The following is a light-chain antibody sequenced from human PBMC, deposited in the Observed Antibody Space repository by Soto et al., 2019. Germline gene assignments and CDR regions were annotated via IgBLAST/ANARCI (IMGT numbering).Light chain of an antibody. V-gene: IGKV1-5*01. Sequence: DIQMTQSPSTLSASVGDGVTITCRASQSISIWLAWYQQKPGKAPNILIYDASTLVSGVPSRFSGSGSGTEFTLTISSLQPDDFATYYCQQYNNYFSWTFGQGTKVDIK. J-gene: IGKJ1*01. CDR3: QQYNNYFSWT. CDR1: QSISIW. CDR2: DAS.